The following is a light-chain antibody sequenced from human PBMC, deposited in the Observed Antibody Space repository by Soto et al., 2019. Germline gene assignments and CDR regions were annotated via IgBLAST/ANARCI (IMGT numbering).Light chain of an antibody. CDR2: KAS. V-gene: IGKV1-5*03. CDR1: QSIRRW. J-gene: IGKJ4*01. CDR3: QQYDTFPLT. Sequence: DIQMTQSPATLSAFVGDRVTITCRASQSIRRWLAWYQQKPGKAPKLLIYKASTLESGVPSRFSGGGSGTEFTLTISSLQPDDFATYYCQQYDTFPLTFGGGTKVEIK.